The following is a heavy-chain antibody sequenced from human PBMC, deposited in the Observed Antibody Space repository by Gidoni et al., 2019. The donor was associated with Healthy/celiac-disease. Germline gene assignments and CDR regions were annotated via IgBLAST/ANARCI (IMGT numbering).Heavy chain of an antibody. CDR3: AKWDNYYDSSGSDY. V-gene: IGHV3-23*01. Sequence: EVQLLESGGGLVQPGGSLRLSCAASGFTFSSYAMSWVRQAPGKGLEWVSAICGSGGSTYYADSVKGRFTISRDNSKNTLYLQMNSLRAEDTAVYYCAKWDNYYDSSGSDYWGQGTLVTVSS. J-gene: IGHJ4*02. D-gene: IGHD3-22*01. CDR2: ICGSGGST. CDR1: GFTFSSYA.